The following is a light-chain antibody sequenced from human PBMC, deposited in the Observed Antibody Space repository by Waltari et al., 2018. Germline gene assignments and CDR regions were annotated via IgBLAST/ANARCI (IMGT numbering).Light chain of an antibody. CDR1: SNDVGGYNY. CDR2: DIN. J-gene: IGLJ3*02. V-gene: IGLV2-11*01. CDR3: CSYVGSNTYWV. Sequence: QSALTQPRSVSGSPGQSVTISCTGTSNDVGGYNYVSWYQQHPDKAPKLIIYDINNRPSGVPDRFSGSKSGNTASLTISGLQAEDEADYYCCSYVGSNTYWVFGGGTKLTVL.